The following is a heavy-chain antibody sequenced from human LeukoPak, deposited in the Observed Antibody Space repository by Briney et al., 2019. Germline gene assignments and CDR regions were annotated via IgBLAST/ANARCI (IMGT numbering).Heavy chain of an antibody. Sequence: SETLSLTCAVYGGSFSSYYWSWIRQPPGKGLEWIGYIYYSGSTNYNPSLKSRVTISVDTSKNQFSLKLSSVTAADTAVYYCARANYDSSGYYWFDPWGQGTLVTVSS. CDR3: ARANYDSSGYYWFDP. D-gene: IGHD3-22*01. CDR1: GGSFSSYY. J-gene: IGHJ5*02. CDR2: IYYSGST. V-gene: IGHV4-59*01.